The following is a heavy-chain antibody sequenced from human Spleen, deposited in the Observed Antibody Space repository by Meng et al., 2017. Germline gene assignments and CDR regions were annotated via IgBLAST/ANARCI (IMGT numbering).Heavy chain of an antibody. Sequence: GSLRLSCVVSGGSFSDYYWSWIRQPPGKGLEWIGEINHSGSTNYNPSLKSRVTISADTSKNQFSLKLSSVTAADTAVYYCARGAVVTLIFYHGMDVWGQGTTVTVSS. J-gene: IGHJ6*02. CDR3: ARGAVVTLIFYHGMDV. CDR2: INHSGST. D-gene: IGHD2-21*02. CDR1: GGSFSDYY. V-gene: IGHV4-34*01.